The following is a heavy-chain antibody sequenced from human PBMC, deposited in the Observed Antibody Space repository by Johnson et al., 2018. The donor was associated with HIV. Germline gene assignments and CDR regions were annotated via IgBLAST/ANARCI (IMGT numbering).Heavy chain of an antibody. CDR3: AREREAGRGAFDI. CDR2: INYNGGST. V-gene: IGHV3-20*04. Sequence: VQLVESGGGVVRPGGSLRLSCAASGFNVDDDALSWVRQVPGKGLEWVSGINYNGGSTGYADSVRDRFSISRDNANNSLYLQMNSLRVDDTAVYYCAREREAGRGAFDIWGQGTMVTVSS. CDR1: GFNVDDDA. D-gene: IGHD3-10*01. J-gene: IGHJ3*02.